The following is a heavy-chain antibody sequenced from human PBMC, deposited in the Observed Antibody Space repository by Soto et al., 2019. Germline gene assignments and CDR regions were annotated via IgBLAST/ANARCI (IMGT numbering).Heavy chain of an antibody. CDR3: ARGLLLWFGELSY. V-gene: IGHV4-59*01. Sequence: SETLSLTCTVSGGSISSYYWSWIRQPPGKGLEWIGYIYYSGSTNYNPSLKSRVTISVDTSKNQFSLKLSSVTAADTAVYYCARGLLLWFGELSYWGQGTLVTVSS. CDR2: IYYSGST. CDR1: GGSISSYY. D-gene: IGHD3-10*01. J-gene: IGHJ4*02.